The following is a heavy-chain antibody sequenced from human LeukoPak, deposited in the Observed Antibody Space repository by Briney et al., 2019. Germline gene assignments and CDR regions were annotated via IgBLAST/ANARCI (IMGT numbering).Heavy chain of an antibody. CDR3: AKESGKFDY. CDR2: ISADGGST. V-gene: IGHV3-43*02. CDR1: GLNFDDSA. Sequence: RGSLRLSCVAPGLNFDDSAMHWVRQAPGKGLEWVSLISADGGSTYSADSVKGRFRISRDNSKNSLYLQMNSLRSEDTAMYYCAKESGKFDYWGQGTLVAVSS. J-gene: IGHJ4*02.